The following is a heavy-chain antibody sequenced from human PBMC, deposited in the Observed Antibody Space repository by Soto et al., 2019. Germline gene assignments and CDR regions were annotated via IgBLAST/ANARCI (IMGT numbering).Heavy chain of an antibody. CDR3: AREAVCGLGSYGYYGMDV. D-gene: IGHD3-10*01. V-gene: IGHV4-30-2*01. CDR1: GGSISSGGYS. CDR2: IYHSGST. J-gene: IGHJ6*02. Sequence: SETLSLTCAVSGGSISSGGYSWSWIRQPPGKGLEWIGYIYHSGSTYYNPSLKSRVTISVDRSKNQFSLKLSSVTAADTAVYYCAREAVCGLGSYGYYGMDVWGQENTVTVSS.